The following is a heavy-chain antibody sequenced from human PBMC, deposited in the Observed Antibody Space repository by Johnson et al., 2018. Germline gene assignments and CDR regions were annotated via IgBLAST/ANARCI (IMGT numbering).Heavy chain of an antibody. Sequence: QVQLVQSGAEVKKPGSSVKVSCKASGGTFSSYTISWVRQAPGQGLEWMGRIIPILGIANYAQKFQGRVTITADKSTSTAYMELSSLRSEDTAVYYCARVKCSSTSCYGHYYYMDVWGKGTTVTVSS. CDR2: IIPILGIA. J-gene: IGHJ6*03. V-gene: IGHV1-69*02. D-gene: IGHD2-2*01. CDR1: GGTFSSYT. CDR3: ARVKCSSTSCYGHYYYMDV.